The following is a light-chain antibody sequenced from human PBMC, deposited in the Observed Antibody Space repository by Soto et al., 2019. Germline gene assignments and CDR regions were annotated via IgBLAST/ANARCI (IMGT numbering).Light chain of an antibody. V-gene: IGKV3-15*01. CDR3: QQYNNWPLT. CDR2: GAS. J-gene: IGKJ4*01. CDR1: QSVSSN. Sequence: ERVMTQSPATLSISPGERATLSCRASQSVSSNLAWHQQKPGQAPRLLIYGASTRATGIPARFSGSGSGTEFTLTISSLQSEDFAVYYCQQYNNWPLTFGGGTKVDIK.